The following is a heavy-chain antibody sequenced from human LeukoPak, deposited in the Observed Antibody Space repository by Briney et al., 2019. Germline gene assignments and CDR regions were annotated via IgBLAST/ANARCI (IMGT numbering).Heavy chain of an antibody. CDR1: GFTFSNYW. CDR3: ARGQLDTYYDYYALDI. Sequence: GGSLRLSCEASGFTFSNYWMSWVRQAPGKGLEWVTNIKQDGSEKYYVGSVRGRFTISRDNAKNSLYLQMNSLRAEDTGVYYCARGQLDTYYDYYALDIWGQGTTVTVSS. D-gene: IGHD5-18*01. CDR2: IKQDGSEK. J-gene: IGHJ6*02. V-gene: IGHV3-7*02.